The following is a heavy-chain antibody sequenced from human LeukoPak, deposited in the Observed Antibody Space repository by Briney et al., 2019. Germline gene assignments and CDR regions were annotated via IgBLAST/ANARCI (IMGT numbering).Heavy chain of an antibody. CDR2: ISGSGGST. CDR1: GFTFSSYA. J-gene: IGHJ4*02. D-gene: IGHD1-7*01. CDR3: AREGELAPYFDY. Sequence: GGSLRLSCAASGFTFSSYAMSWVRQAPGKGLEWVSAISGSGGSTYYADSVKGRFTISRDNAKNSLYLQMNSLRAEDTAVYYCAREGELAPYFDYWGQGTLVTVSS. V-gene: IGHV3-23*01.